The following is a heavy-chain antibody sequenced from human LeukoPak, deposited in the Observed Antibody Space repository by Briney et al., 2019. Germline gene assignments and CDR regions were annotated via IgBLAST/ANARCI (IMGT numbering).Heavy chain of an antibody. CDR3: ARLTTIFSPTGYDY. J-gene: IGHJ4*02. Sequence: ASVKVSCKSSVYSFTRTGISGVRQPPGQGLGWMGWISAYNGNTNYAQTLQGRVTMTTDTSTSKAYMELRSQRSKVTSVYFCARLTTIFSPTGYDYWGQGTLVTVSS. CDR2: ISAYNGNT. CDR1: VYSFTRTG. V-gene: IGHV1-18*01. D-gene: IGHD3-3*01.